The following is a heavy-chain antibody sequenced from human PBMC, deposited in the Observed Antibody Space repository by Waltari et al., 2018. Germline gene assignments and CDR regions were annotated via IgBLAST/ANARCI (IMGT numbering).Heavy chain of an antibody. CDR3: AREQMYSSSSDYYYYMDV. Sequence: QVQLQESGPGLVKPSETLSLTCTVSGGSISPYAWSWIRQPAGKGLEWIGRVYTSGITTYTPALKTRVTLSVDTSKNQCSLKLSSVTAADTAVYYCAREQMYSSSSDYYYYMDVWGKGTTVTIS. J-gene: IGHJ6*03. V-gene: IGHV4-4*07. CDR1: GGSISPYA. D-gene: IGHD6-6*01. CDR2: VYTSGIT.